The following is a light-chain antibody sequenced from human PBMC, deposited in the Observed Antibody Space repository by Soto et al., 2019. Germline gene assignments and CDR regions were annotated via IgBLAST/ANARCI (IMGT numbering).Light chain of an antibody. CDR2: AAS. Sequence: DIQMTQSPSSLSASVGDRVTITCRASQGISTYLNWFQQKPGKAPKLLIYAASSLQSGVPSRFSGSGSETDFTLTISSLQPEDFATYSCQQSYSTTCTFGQGTKVEIK. CDR3: QQSYSTTCT. V-gene: IGKV1-39*01. J-gene: IGKJ1*01. CDR1: QGISTY.